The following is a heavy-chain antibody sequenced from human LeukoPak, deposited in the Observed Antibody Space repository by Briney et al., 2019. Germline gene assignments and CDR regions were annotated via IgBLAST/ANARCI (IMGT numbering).Heavy chain of an antibody. V-gene: IGHV4-34*01. J-gene: IGHJ4*02. D-gene: IGHD2-15*01. CDR3: ARVERLGYEDY. Sequence: PSETLSLTCTVSGGSISGYYWSWIRQPPGKGLEWIGETSHSGSTNYNPSLESRVTISADTSKNQFSLKLTSVTAADTAVYYCARVERLGYEDYWGQGTLVTVSS. CDR1: GGSISGYY. CDR2: TSHSGST.